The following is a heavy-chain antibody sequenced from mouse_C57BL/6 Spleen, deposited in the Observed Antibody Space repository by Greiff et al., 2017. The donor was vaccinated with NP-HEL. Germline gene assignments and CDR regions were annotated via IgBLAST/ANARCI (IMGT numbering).Heavy chain of an antibody. CDR1: GYSFTGYY. CDR3: ARWRGSGHFNY. CDR2: INPSTGGT. J-gene: IGHJ2*01. D-gene: IGHD3-2*02. Sequence: DVKLQESGPELVKPGASVKISCKASGYSFTGYYMNWVKQSPEKSLEWIGEINPSTGGTTYNQKFKAKATLTVDKSSSTAYMQLKSLTSEDSAVYYCARWRGSGHFNYWGQGTTLTVSS. V-gene: IGHV1-42*01.